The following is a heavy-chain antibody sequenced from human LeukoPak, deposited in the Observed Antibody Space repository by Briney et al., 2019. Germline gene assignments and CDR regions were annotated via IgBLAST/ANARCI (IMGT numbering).Heavy chain of an antibody. CDR2: ISNSGREI. CDR3: GRGHWGLDY. Sequence: GGSLRLSCAASGFTFNNYAMTWIRQAPGKGLEWVSYISNSGREINYADSVKGRFTISRDNAMSSLYLQMNSLRVEDTAVYYCGRGHWGLDYWGQGTLVTVSS. CDR1: GFTFNNYA. D-gene: IGHD7-27*01. V-gene: IGHV3-11*04. J-gene: IGHJ4*02.